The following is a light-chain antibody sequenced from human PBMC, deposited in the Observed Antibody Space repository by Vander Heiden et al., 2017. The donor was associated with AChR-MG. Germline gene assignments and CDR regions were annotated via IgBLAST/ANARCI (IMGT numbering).Light chain of an antibody. V-gene: IGKV3-20*01. CDR1: QSVSSIY. Sequence: EIVLTQSPGTLSLSPGERATLSCRASQSVSSIYLAWYQQKPGQAPRLLIYGASSRATGIPDRFSGSGSGTDFTLTISRLEPDDFAVYYCQQYGSSPPLYTFGQGTKLEIK. J-gene: IGKJ2*01. CDR2: GAS. CDR3: QQYGSSPPLYT.